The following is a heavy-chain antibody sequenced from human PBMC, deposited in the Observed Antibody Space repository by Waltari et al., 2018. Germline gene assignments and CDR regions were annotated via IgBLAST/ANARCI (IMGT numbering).Heavy chain of an antibody. D-gene: IGHD7-27*01. V-gene: IGHV5-10-1*03. CDR1: GYTFSDSS. CDR2: VVPSYSSA. J-gene: IGHJ3*01. Sequence: EVQLVQSGAEVNQPGEYLMISCKGSGYTFSDSSITWVRQMPGGGLEWMGSVVPSYSSANYSPSFQCHVTISADKSINSAYLQWTALKAADTAMYYCARVRGPGAFDVWGRGTMVIASS. CDR3: ARVRGPGAFDV.